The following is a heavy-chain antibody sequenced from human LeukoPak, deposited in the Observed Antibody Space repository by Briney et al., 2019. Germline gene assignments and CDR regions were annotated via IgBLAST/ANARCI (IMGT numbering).Heavy chain of an antibody. V-gene: IGHV4-4*07. CDR2: IYTSGST. D-gene: IGHD6-19*01. CDR3: ARYEAVAGVFDY. CDR1: GGSISSYY. Sequence: SETLSLTCTVSGGSISSYYWSWIRQPAGKGLEWIGRIYTSGSTNYNPSLKSRVTMSVDTSKNQLSLKLSSVTAADTAVYYCARYEAVAGVFDYWGQGTLVTVSS. J-gene: IGHJ4*02.